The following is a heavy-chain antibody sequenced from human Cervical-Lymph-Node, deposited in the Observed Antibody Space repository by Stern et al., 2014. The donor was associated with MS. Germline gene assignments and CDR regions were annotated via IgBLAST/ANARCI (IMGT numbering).Heavy chain of an antibody. CDR3: ARGDTGDTSGWNLLQS. Sequence: QDQLVQSGAEVKGPGSSVKVSCRASGATFNSFGLTWVRQAPGQGLEWGGGIIPMFGTATYAQNFQGRVTITAADYTNTAYMELSGLRSDDTAVYYCARGDTGDTSGWNLLQSWGQGTLVTVSS. J-gene: IGHJ5*02. CDR1: GATFNSFG. CDR2: IIPMFGTA. V-gene: IGHV1-69*12. D-gene: IGHD6-19*01.